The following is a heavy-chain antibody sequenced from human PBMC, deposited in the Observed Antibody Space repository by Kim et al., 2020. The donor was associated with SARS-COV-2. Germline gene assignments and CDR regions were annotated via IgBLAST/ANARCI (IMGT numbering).Heavy chain of an antibody. D-gene: IGHD3-10*01. Sequence: PSLTSRVTISVDTSKNQFSLKLSSVTAADTAVYYCARRVVPATFGYYFDYWGQGTLVTVSS. V-gene: IGHV4-39*01. CDR3: ARRVVPATFGYYFDY. J-gene: IGHJ4*02.